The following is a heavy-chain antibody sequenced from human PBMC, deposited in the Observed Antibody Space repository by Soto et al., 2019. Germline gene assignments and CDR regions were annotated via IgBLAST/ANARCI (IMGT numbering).Heavy chain of an antibody. J-gene: IGHJ4*02. Sequence: GGSLRLSCAASGFTFSSYAMSWVRQAPGKGLEWVSAISGSGGSTYYTDSVKGRFTISRDNSKNTLYLQMNSLRAEDTAVYYCAKDRDIVVVVALFDYWGQGTLVTVSS. CDR2: ISGSGGST. CDR3: AKDRDIVVVVALFDY. D-gene: IGHD2-15*01. CDR1: GFTFSSYA. V-gene: IGHV3-23*01.